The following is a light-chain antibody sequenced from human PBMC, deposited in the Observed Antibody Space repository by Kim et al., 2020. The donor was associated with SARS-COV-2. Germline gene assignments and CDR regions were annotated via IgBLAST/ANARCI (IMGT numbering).Light chain of an antibody. CDR1: NIGEKS. CDR3: QVWDNSGDQPV. Sequence: SYELTQPPSVSVAPGKTARITCGGNNIGEKSVHWYQQKPGQAPFLILYYDSDRPSGIPERISASNSGNTATLTIRKVEAGDEADYYCQVWDNSGDQPVFG. CDR2: YDS. J-gene: IGLJ7*01. V-gene: IGLV3-21*04.